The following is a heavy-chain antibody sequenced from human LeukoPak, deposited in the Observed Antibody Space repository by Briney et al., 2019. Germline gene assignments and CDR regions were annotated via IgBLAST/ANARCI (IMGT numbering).Heavy chain of an antibody. CDR3: ASQTQYCSSTSCYLNWFDP. CDR1: GGSISGGSYY. J-gene: IGHJ5*02. Sequence: SETLSLTCTVSGGSISGGSYYWSWIRQPAGKGLEWIGRIYTSGNTNYNPSLKSRVTISVDTSKNQFSLKLSSVTAADTAVYYCASQTQYCSSTSCYLNWFDPWGQGTLVTVSS. V-gene: IGHV4-61*02. D-gene: IGHD2-2*01. CDR2: IYTSGNT.